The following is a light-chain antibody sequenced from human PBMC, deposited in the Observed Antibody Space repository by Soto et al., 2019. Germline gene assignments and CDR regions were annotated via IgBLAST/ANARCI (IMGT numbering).Light chain of an antibody. CDR1: SSNIGSHL. CDR2: TNN. V-gene: IGLV1-44*01. J-gene: IGLJ3*02. Sequence: QSVLTQPPSVSGTPGQRVTISCSGSSSNIGSHLVNWYQQVPGTAPRLLIYTNNQRPSGVPERFSDSKSGTSASLAISGLQSEDEAHYYCATWDASLQSWVFGGGTKLTVL. CDR3: ATWDASLQSWV.